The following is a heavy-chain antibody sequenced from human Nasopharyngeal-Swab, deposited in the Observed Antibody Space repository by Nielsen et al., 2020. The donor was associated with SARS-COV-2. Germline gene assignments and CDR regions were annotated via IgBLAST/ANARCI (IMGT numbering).Heavy chain of an antibody. Sequence: ASVKVSCKASGYNFTTYDFNWVRQATGQGLKWMGWMNPNSGNTGYAQKFQGRVTMTRKTSLSTAYLELRSLRSDDTAVYYCARGGVGPVGGALDYWGQGTLVTVSS. CDR3: ARGGVGPVGGALDY. J-gene: IGHJ4*02. CDR2: MNPNSGNT. D-gene: IGHD1-26*01. V-gene: IGHV1-8*01. CDR1: GYNFTTYD.